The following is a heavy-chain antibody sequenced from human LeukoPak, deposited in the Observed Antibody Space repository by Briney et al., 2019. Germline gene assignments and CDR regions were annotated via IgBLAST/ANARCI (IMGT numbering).Heavy chain of an antibody. CDR2: MNPNSGNT. D-gene: IGHD6-19*01. CDR3: ARGDSSGWYYYYYMDV. J-gene: IGHJ6*03. Sequence: GASVKVSCTASGYTFTSYDINWVRQATGQGLEWMGWMNPNSGNTGYAQKFQGRVTMTRNTSISTAYMELSSLRSEDTAVYYCARGDSSGWYYYYYMDVWGKGTTVTISS. CDR1: GYTFTSYD. V-gene: IGHV1-8*01.